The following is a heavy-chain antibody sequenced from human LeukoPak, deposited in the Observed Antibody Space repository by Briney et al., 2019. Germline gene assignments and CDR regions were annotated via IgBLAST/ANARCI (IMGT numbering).Heavy chain of an antibody. V-gene: IGHV3-30*04. D-gene: IGHD2-2*01. CDR2: ISYDGSNK. J-gene: IGHJ4*02. CDR3: ARGVLPAGLYFDY. CDR1: GFTFSSYA. Sequence: SGGSLRLSCAASGFTFSSYAMHWVRQAPGKGLKWVAVISYDGSNKYYADSVKGRFTISRDNSKNTLYLQMNSLRAEDTAVYYCARGVLPAGLYFDYWGQGTLVTVSS.